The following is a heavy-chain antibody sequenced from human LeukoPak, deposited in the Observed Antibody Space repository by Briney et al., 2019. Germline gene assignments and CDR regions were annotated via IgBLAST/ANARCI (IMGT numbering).Heavy chain of an antibody. CDR1: GGSISTGSYY. Sequence: PSETLSLTCTVSGGSISTGSYYWGWIRQPPGKGLEWIGSFYSSGSTYYNPSLKSRVIISVDTSKNQFSLKLTSVTAADTAVYYCARLAGTSRVLLWFGELLSFDYWGQGTLVTVSS. CDR2: FYSSGST. CDR3: ARLAGTSRVLLWFGELLSFDY. J-gene: IGHJ4*02. D-gene: IGHD3-10*01. V-gene: IGHV4-39*01.